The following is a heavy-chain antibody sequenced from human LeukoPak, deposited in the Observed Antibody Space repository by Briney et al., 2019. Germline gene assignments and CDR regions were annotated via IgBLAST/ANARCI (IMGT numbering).Heavy chain of an antibody. J-gene: IGHJ4*02. CDR1: GGSISSYY. CDR3: AKKTMEGGWFRGNFDY. Sequence: PSETLSLTCTVSGGSISSYYWGWIRQPPGKGLEWIGSIYYSGSTYYNPSLKSRVTISVDTSKNRFSLKLSSVTAADTAVYYCAKKTMEGGWFRGNFDYWGQGPLVTVSS. CDR2: IYYSGST. D-gene: IGHD6-19*01. V-gene: IGHV4-39*01.